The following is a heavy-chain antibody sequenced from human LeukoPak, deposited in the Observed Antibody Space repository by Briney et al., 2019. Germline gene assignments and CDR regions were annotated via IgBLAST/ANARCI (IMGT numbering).Heavy chain of an antibody. CDR2: ISYSGST. CDR3: AKNYGDLNWFDP. Sequence: SETLSLTCTVSGYSLRSGYYWGWIRQPPGKGLEWVGSISYSGSTYYNPSLKSRVTISVDTSKNQFSLKLSSVTAADTAVYYCAKNYGDLNWFDPWGQGTLVTVSS. D-gene: IGHD4-17*01. V-gene: IGHV4-38-2*02. J-gene: IGHJ5*02. CDR1: GYSLRSGYY.